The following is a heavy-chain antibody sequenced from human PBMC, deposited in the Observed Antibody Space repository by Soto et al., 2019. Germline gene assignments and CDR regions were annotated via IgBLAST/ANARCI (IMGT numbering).Heavy chain of an antibody. CDR1: GFTFSSYA. CDR2: ISGSGGST. D-gene: IGHD3-3*01. V-gene: IGHV3-23*01. Sequence: EVQLLESGGGLVQPGGSLRLSCAASGFTFSSYAMSWVRQAPGKGLEWVSAISGSGGSTYYADSVKGRFTISRDNSKNTLYLQMNSLRAEDTAVYYCAKGARYYDFWSGAVWFDPWGQGTLVTVSS. J-gene: IGHJ5*02. CDR3: AKGARYYDFWSGAVWFDP.